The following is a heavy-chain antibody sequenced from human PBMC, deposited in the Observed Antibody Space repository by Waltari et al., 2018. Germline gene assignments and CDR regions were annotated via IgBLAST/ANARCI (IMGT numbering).Heavy chain of an antibody. Sequence: QVQLQESGPGLVKPSETLSLTCTVSGGSTTFYYWRWIRQPPGKGLEWIGYIYCMGSTNYHPSLKSRVTISLDTSKNQFSLKLSSVTAADTAFYYCARYTTSSGYSFDYWGQGNLVTVSA. V-gene: IGHV4-59*01. CDR1: GGSTTFYY. J-gene: IGHJ4*02. CDR3: ARYTTSSGYSFDY. CDR2: IYCMGST. D-gene: IGHD6-6*01.